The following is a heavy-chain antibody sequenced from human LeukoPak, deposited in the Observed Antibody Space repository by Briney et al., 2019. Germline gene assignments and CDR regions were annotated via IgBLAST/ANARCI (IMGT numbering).Heavy chain of an antibody. Sequence: PGGSLRLSCAASGFTFSSYTMNWVRQAPGKGLEWVSSISSSSSYIYYADSVKGRFTISRDNAKNSLYLQMNSLRAEDTAVYYCARDTYDILTGYYKWAFDIWGQGAMVTVSS. V-gene: IGHV3-21*06. CDR3: ARDTYDILTGYYKWAFDI. D-gene: IGHD3-9*01. CDR1: GFTFSSYT. CDR2: ISSSSSYI. J-gene: IGHJ3*02.